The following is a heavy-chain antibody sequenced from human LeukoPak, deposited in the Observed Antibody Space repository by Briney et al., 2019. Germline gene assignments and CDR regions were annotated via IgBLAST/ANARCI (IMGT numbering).Heavy chain of an antibody. Sequence: SVKVSCKASGGTFSSYAISWVRQAPGQGLECMGGIIPIFGTANYAQKFQGRVTITADKSTSTAYMELSSLRSEDTAVYYCARDKATVSHWFDPWGQGTLVTVSS. J-gene: IGHJ5*02. D-gene: IGHD4-17*01. CDR1: GGTFSSYA. V-gene: IGHV1-69*06. CDR2: IIPIFGTA. CDR3: ARDKATVSHWFDP.